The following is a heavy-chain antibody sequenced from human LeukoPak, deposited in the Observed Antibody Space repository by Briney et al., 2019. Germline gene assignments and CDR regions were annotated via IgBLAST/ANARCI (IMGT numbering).Heavy chain of an antibody. D-gene: IGHD3-22*01. J-gene: IGHJ4*02. CDR2: ISYDGSNK. CDR1: GFTFSSYA. V-gene: IGHV3-30-3*01. CDR3: GRNPVPLGSYNSSGYLDD. Sequence: GGSLRLSCSASGFTFSSYAMHWVRQAPGKGREGVAVISYDGSNKYYADSVKGRFTISRDNPKTTLYLQMNSLRAEDTAGYYCGRNPVPLGSYNSSGYLDDWGQGTLVTVPS.